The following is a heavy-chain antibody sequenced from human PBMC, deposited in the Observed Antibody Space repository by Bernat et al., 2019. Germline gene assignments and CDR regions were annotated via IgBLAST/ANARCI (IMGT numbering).Heavy chain of an antibody. V-gene: IGHV1-2*02. CDR3: AREELYGDYGY. Sequence: QVQLVQSGAEVKKPGASVKVSCKASGYTFTGYNMHWVRKAPGQGLEWMGWINPNSGGTNYAQKFKGRVTMTRDTSISTAYMAVSRLRSDDSAVYYCAREELYGDYGYWGQGTLVTVSS. J-gene: IGHJ4*02. CDR2: INPNSGGT. D-gene: IGHD4-17*01. CDR1: GYTFTGYN.